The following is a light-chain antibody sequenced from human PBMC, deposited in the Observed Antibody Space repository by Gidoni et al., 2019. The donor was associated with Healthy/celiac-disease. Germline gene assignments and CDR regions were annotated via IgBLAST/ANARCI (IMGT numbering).Light chain of an antibody. J-gene: IGKJ2*01. CDR1: QSVSSSY. Sequence: VLTHSPGTLSLSPGERATLSFRASQSVSSSYLAWYQQKPGQAPRLLIYGASSRATGIPDRFSGSGSGTDFTLTISRLEPEDFAVYYCQQYGSSPYTFXQXTKLEIK. V-gene: IGKV3-20*01. CDR3: QQYGSSPYT. CDR2: GAS.